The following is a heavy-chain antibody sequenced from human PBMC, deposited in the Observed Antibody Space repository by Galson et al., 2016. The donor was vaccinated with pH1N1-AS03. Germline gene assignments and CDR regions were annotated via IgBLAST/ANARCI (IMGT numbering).Heavy chain of an antibody. CDR1: GDTFSTYA. D-gene: IGHD2-21*02. Sequence: SVKVSCKASGDTFSTYAIHWMRHAPGERLEWMGWVNAGHGNTEYSQKFRGRVTITRDTSGNTAYMELSSLRSEDTAVYYCASDPLWWSGADCFASYNWFEAWGQGTLVTVTS. V-gene: IGHV1-3*01. CDR2: VNAGHGNT. J-gene: IGHJ5*02. CDR3: ASDPLWWSGADCFASYNWFEA.